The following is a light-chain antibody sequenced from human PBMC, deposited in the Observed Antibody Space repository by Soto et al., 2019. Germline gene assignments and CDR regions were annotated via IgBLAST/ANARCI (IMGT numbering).Light chain of an antibody. V-gene: IGKV1-39*01. CDR1: QNIGRN. J-gene: IGKJ4*01. Sequence: DIQMTQSPSSLSTSVGDRVTITCRASQNIGRNLNWYQQKPGKAPKLLIYTVSNLQTGVPLRFSGRGSGTEFTLTISALQPEDFATYYCQQCYSIPLTFGGGTKVEIK. CDR3: QQCYSIPLT. CDR2: TVS.